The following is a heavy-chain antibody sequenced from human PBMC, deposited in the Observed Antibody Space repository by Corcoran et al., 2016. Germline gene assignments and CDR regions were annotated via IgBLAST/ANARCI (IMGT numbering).Heavy chain of an antibody. V-gene: IGHV1-69*06. CDR2: IIPIFGTA. CDR1: GGTFSSYA. D-gene: IGHD3-16*01. Sequence: QVQLVQSGAEVKKPGSSVKVSCKASGGTFSSYAISWVRQAPGQGLEWMGGIIPIFGTANYAQKFQGRVTITADKSTSTAYMELSSLRSEYTAVYYCARGGESLGRWGHGVSLGFRATPKYYDYGMDVWGQGTTVTVSS. J-gene: IGHJ6*02. CDR3: ARGGESLGRWGHGVSLGFRATPKYYDYGMDV.